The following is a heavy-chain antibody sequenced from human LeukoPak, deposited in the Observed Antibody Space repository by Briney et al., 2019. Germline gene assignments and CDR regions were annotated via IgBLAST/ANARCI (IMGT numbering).Heavy chain of an antibody. D-gene: IGHD3-22*01. J-gene: IGHJ3*02. CDR1: GGSISSGGYY. CDR2: IYYSGST. CDR3: ARDYPFGYYYDSSGYWDAFDI. V-gene: IGHV4-31*03. Sequence: SETLSLTCTVSGGSISSGGYYWSWIRQHPVKGLEWIGYIYYSGSTYYNPSLKSRVTISVDTSKNQFSLKLSSVTAADTAVYYCARDYPFGYYYDSSGYWDAFDIWGQGTMVTVPS.